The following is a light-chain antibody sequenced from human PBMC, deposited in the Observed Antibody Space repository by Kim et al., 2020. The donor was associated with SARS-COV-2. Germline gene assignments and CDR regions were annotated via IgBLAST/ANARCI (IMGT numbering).Light chain of an antibody. V-gene: IGKV3-20*01. Sequence: LSPGESATLSCRASQSVTSRHLAWYQQKPGQAPRPLIYGASSRATGIPDRNSGSGSGTDFTLTISRLEPEDFAVYYCQQYGSSPTTFGQGTKLEI. CDR2: GAS. CDR1: QSVTSRH. J-gene: IGKJ2*01. CDR3: QQYGSSPTT.